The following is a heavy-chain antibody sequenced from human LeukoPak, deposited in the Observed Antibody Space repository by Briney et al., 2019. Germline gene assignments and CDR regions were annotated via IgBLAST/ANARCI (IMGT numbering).Heavy chain of an antibody. V-gene: IGHV3-53*01. CDR2: IYSGGST. Sequence: GGSLRLSCAASGFTFSSNYMSWVRQAPGKGLEWVSVIYSGGSTYYADSVKGRFTISRDNSKNTLYLQMNSLKTEDTAVYYCTTRFPEYWGQGTLVTVSS. D-gene: IGHD1-14*01. CDR3: TTRFPEY. CDR1: GFTFSSNY. J-gene: IGHJ4*02.